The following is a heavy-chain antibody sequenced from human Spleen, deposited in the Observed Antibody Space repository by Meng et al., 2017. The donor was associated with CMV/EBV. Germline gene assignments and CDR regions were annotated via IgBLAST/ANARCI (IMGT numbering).Heavy chain of an antibody. CDR1: GGSISSYY. V-gene: IGHV4-59*01. Sequence: SETLSLTCTVSGGSISSYYWSWIRQPPGKGLEWIGYIYYSGSTNYNPSLKSRVTISVDTSKNQFSLKLSSETAADTAVYYCTRGNTALWDSDSWGHGTLVTVSS. D-gene: IGHD3-16*01. J-gene: IGHJ5*01. CDR3: TRGNTALWDSDS. CDR2: IYYSGST.